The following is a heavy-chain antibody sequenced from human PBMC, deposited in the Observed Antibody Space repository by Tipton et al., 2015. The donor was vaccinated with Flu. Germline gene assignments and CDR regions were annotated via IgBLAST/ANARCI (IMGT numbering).Heavy chain of an antibody. V-gene: IGHV3-13*01. D-gene: IGHD6-13*01. CDR1: GFTFSLYD. J-gene: IGHJ6*02. CDR2: IGSAGDT. CDR3: ARGPLPDSNWYNGMDV. Sequence: SLRLPCAASGFTFSLYDVHWVRQVTGKSLEWVSAIGSAGDTHYSDSVKGRFTITRDNVKNSLYLQMSRLRVGDTAVYYCARGPLPDSNWYNGMDVWGQGTTVTVSS.